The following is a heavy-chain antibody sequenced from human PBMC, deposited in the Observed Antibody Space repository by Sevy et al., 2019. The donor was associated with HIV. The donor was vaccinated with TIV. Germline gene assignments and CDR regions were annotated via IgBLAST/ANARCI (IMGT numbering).Heavy chain of an antibody. CDR1: GYSFTSYW. CDR3: VRRNSSFPSYYFDY. V-gene: IGHV5-51*01. J-gene: IGHJ4*02. CDR2: IYPGDSDT. D-gene: IGHD3-22*01. Sequence: GESLKISCKGSGYSFTSYWIGWVRHMPGEGLEWMGIIYPGDSDTIYSPSFQGQVTISADKSISTAYLQWSSLKASDTAMYYCVRRNSSFPSYYFDYWGQGTLVTVSS.